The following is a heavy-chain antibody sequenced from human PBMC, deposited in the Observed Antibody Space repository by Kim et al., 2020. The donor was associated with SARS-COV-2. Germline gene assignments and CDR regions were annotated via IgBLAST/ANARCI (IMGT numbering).Heavy chain of an antibody. D-gene: IGHD5-18*01. CDR1: GGTFSSYT. J-gene: IGHJ4*02. CDR3: ARDVRYSYGYCPLDY. Sequence: SVKVSCKASGGTFSSYTISWVRQAPGQGLEWMGRIIPILGIANYAQKFQGRVTITADKSTSTAYMELSSLRSEDTAVYYCARDVRYSYGYCPLDYWGQGTLVTVSS. CDR2: IIPILGIA. V-gene: IGHV1-69*04.